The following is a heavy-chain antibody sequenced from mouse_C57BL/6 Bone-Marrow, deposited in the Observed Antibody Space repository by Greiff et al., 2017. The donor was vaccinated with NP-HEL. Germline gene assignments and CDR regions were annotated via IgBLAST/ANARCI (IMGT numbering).Heavy chain of an antibody. V-gene: IGHV1-82*01. Sequence: QVQLQQSGPELVKPGASVKISCKASGYAFSSSWMNWVKQRPGQGLEWIGRIYPGDGDTNYNGKFKGKATLTADKSSSTAYMQLSSLTSEASAVXVCETGVGLLRCYFDYWGQGTTLTVSS. CDR1: GYAFSSSW. CDR2: IYPGDGDT. J-gene: IGHJ2*01. D-gene: IGHD1-1*01. CDR3: ETGVGLLRCYFDY.